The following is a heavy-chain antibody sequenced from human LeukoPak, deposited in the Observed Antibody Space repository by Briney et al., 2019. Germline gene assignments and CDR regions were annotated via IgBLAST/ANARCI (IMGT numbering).Heavy chain of an antibody. J-gene: IGHJ4*02. D-gene: IGHD2-15*01. CDR3: ASRARYCSGGSCYPFDY. CDR1: GFTVSDNY. V-gene: IGHV3-66*01. CDR2: IYSGGST. Sequence: GGSLRLSCAASGFTVSDNYMTWVRQAPGKGLEWVSVIYSGGSTDYADSVKGRFTISRDNSKNTLYLQMNSLRAEDTAVYYCASRARYCSGGSCYPFDYWGQGTLVTVSS.